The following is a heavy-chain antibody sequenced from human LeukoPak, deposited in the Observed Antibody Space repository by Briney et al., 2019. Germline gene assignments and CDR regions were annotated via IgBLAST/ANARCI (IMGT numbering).Heavy chain of an antibody. D-gene: IGHD3-3*01. CDR2: ISAYNGNT. J-gene: IGHJ6*02. CDR1: GYTFTSYG. Sequence: ASVKVSCKASGYTFTSYGISWVRQAPGQGLEWMGWISAYNGNTNYAQKLQGRVTMTTDTSTSTAYMELRSLRSDDTAVYYCARRNYDFWSGYLYGMGVWSQGTTVTVSS. CDR3: ARRNYDFWSGYLYGMGV. V-gene: IGHV1-18*01.